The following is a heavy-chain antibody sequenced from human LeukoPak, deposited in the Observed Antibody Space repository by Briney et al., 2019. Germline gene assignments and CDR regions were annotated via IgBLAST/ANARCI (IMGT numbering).Heavy chain of an antibody. CDR1: GYSFTNYD. CDR2: MNPYNGNT. V-gene: IGHV1-8*03. J-gene: IGHJ4*02. CDR3: VAYASGSFDY. D-gene: IGHD6-19*01. Sequence: ASLTLSCKASGYSFTNYDIYWVRLASGQGLEWMGWMNPYNGNTAYAQQFQGRGTITTNSSDSTAYMELSSLRSEDTAVYYCVAYASGSFDYSGQGTLVSVSS.